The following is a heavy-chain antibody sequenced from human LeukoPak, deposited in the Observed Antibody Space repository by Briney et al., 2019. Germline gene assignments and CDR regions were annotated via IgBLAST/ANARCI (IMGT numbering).Heavy chain of an antibody. D-gene: IGHD6-19*01. CDR1: GGSISSYY. CDR3: ARSGQWLVPSSYYGMDV. V-gene: IGHV4-59*12. Sequence: ETLSLTCTVSGGSISSYYWNWIRQPPGKGLEWIGYIYYSGSTNYNPSLKSRVTMSVDTSKNQFSLKLSSVTAADTAVYYCARSGQWLVPSSYYGMDVWGQGTTVTVSS. J-gene: IGHJ6*02. CDR2: IYYSGST.